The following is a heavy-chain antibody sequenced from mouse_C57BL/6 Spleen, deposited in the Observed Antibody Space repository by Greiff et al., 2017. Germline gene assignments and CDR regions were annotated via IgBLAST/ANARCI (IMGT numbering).Heavy chain of an antibody. J-gene: IGHJ4*01. CDR2: ISDGGSYT. CDR3: ARGDYDYYYAMDY. CDR1: GFTFSSYA. V-gene: IGHV5-4*01. Sequence: EVQRVESGGGLVKPGGSLKLSCAASGFTFSSYAMSWVRQTPEKRLEWVATISDGGSYTYYPDNVKGRFTISRDNAKNNLYLQMSHLKSEDTAMYYCARGDYDYYYAMDYWGQGTSVTVSS. D-gene: IGHD2-4*01.